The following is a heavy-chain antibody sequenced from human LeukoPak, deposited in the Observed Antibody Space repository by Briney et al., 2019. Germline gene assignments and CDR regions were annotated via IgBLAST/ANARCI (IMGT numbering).Heavy chain of an antibody. V-gene: IGHV3-30*02. J-gene: IGHJ4*02. CDR2: IRYDGSNK. CDR3: ATGRSCTTCYLPDY. Sequence: GGSLRLSCAASGFTFSSYGMHWVRQAPGKGLEWVAFIRYDGSNKYYADSVKGRFTISRDNAKNSLHLQMNSLRAEDTAVYHCATGRSCTTCYLPDYWGQGTLVTVSS. CDR1: GFTFSSYG. D-gene: IGHD2-2*01.